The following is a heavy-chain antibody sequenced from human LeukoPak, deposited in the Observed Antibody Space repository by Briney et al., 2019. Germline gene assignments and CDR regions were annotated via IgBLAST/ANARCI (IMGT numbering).Heavy chain of an antibody. CDR2: ISAYNGNT. CDR3: AREIAAAGKDYYYYYMDV. J-gene: IGHJ6*03. CDR1: GYTFTSYG. D-gene: IGHD6-13*01. Sequence: APVKVSCKASGYTFTSYGISWVRQAPGQGLEWMGWISAYNGNTNYAQKLQGRVTMTTDTSTSTAYMELRSLRSDDTAVYYCAREIAAAGKDYYYYYMDVWGKGTTVTISS. V-gene: IGHV1-18*01.